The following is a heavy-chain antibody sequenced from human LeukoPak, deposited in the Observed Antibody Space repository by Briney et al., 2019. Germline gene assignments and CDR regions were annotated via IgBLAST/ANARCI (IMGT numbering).Heavy chain of an antibody. CDR3: ARGGAVLNWFDP. V-gene: IGHV3-48*03. CDR1: GFTFSDFE. J-gene: IGHJ5*02. D-gene: IGHD1-26*01. Sequence: GGSLRLACAVSGFTFSDFEMNWVRQAPGKGLEWVSYISSSGSTIYYADSVKGRFTISRDNAKNSLYLQMNSLRAEDTAVYYCARGGAVLNWFDPWGQGTLVTVSS. CDR2: ISSSGSTI.